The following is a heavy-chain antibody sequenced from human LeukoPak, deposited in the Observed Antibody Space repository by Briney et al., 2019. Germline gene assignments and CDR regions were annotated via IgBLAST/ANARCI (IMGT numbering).Heavy chain of an antibody. D-gene: IGHD4-17*01. CDR2: INPGGGPT. Sequence: ASVKVSCKASGYSFISYYIHWVRQAPEQGLEWVGIINPGGGPTNYARKFQARVTLTSDTSTTTVYMELGGLTSEDTAVYYCARGAAPRSYDFGDYFDYWGQGTLVTVSS. V-gene: IGHV1-46*01. CDR3: ARGAAPRSYDFGDYFDY. CDR1: GYSFISYY. J-gene: IGHJ4*02.